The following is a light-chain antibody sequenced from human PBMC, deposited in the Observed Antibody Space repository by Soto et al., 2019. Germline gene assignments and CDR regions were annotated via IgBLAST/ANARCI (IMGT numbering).Light chain of an antibody. J-gene: IGKJ3*01. V-gene: IGKV2-28*01. CDR1: QSLLHTNGYNY. CDR2: LGS. CDR3: IQALETPFT. Sequence: DIVVTQSPLSLPVTPGEPASISCRSSQSLLHTNGYNYLDWYVQKPGQSPQLLIYLGSNRASGVPDRFSGSGSGTDFTLKISRVEAEDVGVYYCIQALETPFTFGPGTKVDIK.